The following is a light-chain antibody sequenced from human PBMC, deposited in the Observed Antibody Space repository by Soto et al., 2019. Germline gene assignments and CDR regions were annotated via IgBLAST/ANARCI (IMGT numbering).Light chain of an antibody. CDR1: SNDVGLYNY. CDR3: SSYTITATL. J-gene: IGLJ2*01. Sequence: QSALTQPASVSGSPGQSITISCTGSSNDVGLYNYVSWYQQHPGKAPKLVISDVTNRPSGVSDRFSGSKSGNTAFLTISGLQDEDEADYYCSSYTITATLFGRGTKVTVL. CDR2: DVT. V-gene: IGLV2-14*03.